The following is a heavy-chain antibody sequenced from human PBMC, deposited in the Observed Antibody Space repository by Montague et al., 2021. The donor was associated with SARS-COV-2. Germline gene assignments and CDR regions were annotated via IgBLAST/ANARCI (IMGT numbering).Heavy chain of an antibody. D-gene: IGHD1-1*01. CDR3: ARHPTTHAFDP. CDR2: ISYSGST. J-gene: IGHJ5*02. CDR1: SGSISPSDTHY. V-gene: IGHV4-39*01. Sequence: SETLSLTCVVSSGSISPSDTHYWGWVRQAPGKGLEWIATISYSGSTSYNPPLRSRVTISVDTSKNQISLNLRSVTAADTSVYYCARHPTTHAFDPWGQGILVTVSS.